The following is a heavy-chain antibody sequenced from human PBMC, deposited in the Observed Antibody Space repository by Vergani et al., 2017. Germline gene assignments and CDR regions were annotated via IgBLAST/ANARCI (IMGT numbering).Heavy chain of an antibody. CDR2: IYYSGST. V-gene: IGHV4-39*01. J-gene: IGHJ5*02. CDR3: ARRWRSGGKWFDP. D-gene: IGHD2-15*01. CDR1: GGSISSSSYY. Sequence: QLQLQESGPGLVKPSETLSLTCTVSGGSISSSSYYWGWIRQPPGKGLEWIGSIYYSGSTYYNPSLKSRVTISVDTSKNQFSLKLSSVTAADTAVYYCARRWRSGGKWFDPWGQGTPVTVSS.